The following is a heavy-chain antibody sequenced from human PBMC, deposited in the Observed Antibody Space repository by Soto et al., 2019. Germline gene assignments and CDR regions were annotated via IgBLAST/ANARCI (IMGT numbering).Heavy chain of an antibody. J-gene: IGHJ6*03. Sequence: GESLKISCKGSGYSFTSYWIGWVRQMPGKGLEWMGIIYPGDSDTRYSPSFQGQVTISADKSISTAYLQWSSLKASDTAMYYCARHAKSWDNPNHRDIYYMDVWGKGTTVTVSS. CDR1: GYSFTSYW. D-gene: IGHD6-13*01. CDR3: ARHAKSWDNPNHRDIYYMDV. CDR2: IYPGDSDT. V-gene: IGHV5-51*01.